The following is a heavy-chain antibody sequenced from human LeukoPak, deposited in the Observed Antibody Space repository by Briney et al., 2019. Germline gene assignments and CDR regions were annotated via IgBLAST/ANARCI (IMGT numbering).Heavy chain of an antibody. J-gene: IGHJ3*02. Sequence: GGSLRLSCAASGFTFSSYAMSWVRQAPGKGLEWVALIFYDGKTEYADSVKGRFTISRDNSKDTLYLQLNSLTEEDTAIYYCARENEGLDIWGQGTMVTVSS. CDR3: ARENEGLDI. V-gene: IGHV3-30*04. CDR1: GFTFSSYA. CDR2: IFYDGKT.